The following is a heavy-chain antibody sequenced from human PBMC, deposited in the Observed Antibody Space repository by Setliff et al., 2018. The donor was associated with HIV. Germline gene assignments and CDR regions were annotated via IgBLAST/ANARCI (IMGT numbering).Heavy chain of an antibody. CDR1: GGSFTDYY. CDR3: ARQFRYPNRAVAGVDY. Sequence: PSETLSLTCAVFGGSFTDYYWIWIRQPPGKGLEWIGEINHSGSTHYNPSLKSRFIISVDTSKNQFSLKLSSVTAADTAIYFCARQFRYPNRAVAGVDYWGQGTLVTVSS. D-gene: IGHD6-19*01. J-gene: IGHJ4*02. CDR2: INHSGST. V-gene: IGHV4-34*01.